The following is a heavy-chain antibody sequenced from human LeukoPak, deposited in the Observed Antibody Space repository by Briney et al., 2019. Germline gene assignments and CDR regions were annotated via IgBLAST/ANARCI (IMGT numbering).Heavy chain of an antibody. D-gene: IGHD3-22*01. CDR3: ARGVSHNYYDSSGYPTGIAFDI. CDR1: GGTFSSYA. Sequence: SVKVSCKASGGTFSSYAISWVRQAPGQGLEWMGRIIPIFGTANYAQKFQGRVTITTDESPSTAYMELSSLRSEDTAVYYCARGVSHNYYDSSGYPTGIAFDIWGQGTMVTVSS. V-gene: IGHV1-69*05. J-gene: IGHJ3*02. CDR2: IIPIFGTA.